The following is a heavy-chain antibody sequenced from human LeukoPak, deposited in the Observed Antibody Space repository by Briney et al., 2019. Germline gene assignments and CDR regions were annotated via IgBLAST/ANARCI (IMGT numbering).Heavy chain of an antibody. V-gene: IGHV1-3*01. CDR2: INAGNGNT. CDR3: ARDHPSGSGGNAAWWFDP. D-gene: IGHD2-15*01. CDR1: GYTFTSYA. Sequence: GASVKVSCKASGYTFTSYAMHWVRQAPGQRLEWMGWINAGNGNTKYSQKFQGRVTITRDTSASTAYMELSSLRSEDTAVYYCARDHPSGSGGNAAWWFDPWGQGTLVTVSS. J-gene: IGHJ5*02.